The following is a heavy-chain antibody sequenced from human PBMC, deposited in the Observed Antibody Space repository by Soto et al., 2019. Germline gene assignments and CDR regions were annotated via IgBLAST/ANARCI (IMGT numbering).Heavy chain of an antibody. J-gene: IGHJ6*02. D-gene: IGHD1-26*01. CDR2: ISYDGSNK. Sequence: QVQLVESGGGVVQPGRSLRLSCAASGFTFSSYGMHWVRQAPGKGLEWVAVISYDGSNKYYADSVKGRFTISRDNSKTTLYLQMNSLRAEDTAVYYCASQRISRGSYYYYYYGMDVWGQGTTVTVSS. CDR1: GFTFSSYG. CDR3: ASQRISRGSYYYYYYGMDV. V-gene: IGHV3-30*03.